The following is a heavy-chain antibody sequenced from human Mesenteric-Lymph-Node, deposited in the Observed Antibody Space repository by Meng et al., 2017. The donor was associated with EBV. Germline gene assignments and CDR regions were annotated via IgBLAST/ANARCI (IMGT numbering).Heavy chain of an antibody. V-gene: IGHV4-4*02. CDR1: RDSISRSNW. Sequence: QHEVSGRVQVKRWGNLVRTCAVSRDSISRSNWVSWVRQPPGKGLEWIGEIYQSGSTNYNPSLKSRVTISVDKSKNHFSLKLSSVTAADTAVYYCARESYYDSRGPWFDPWGQGTLVTVSS. CDR3: ARESYYDSRGPWFDP. CDR2: IYQSGST. J-gene: IGHJ5*02. D-gene: IGHD3-22*01.